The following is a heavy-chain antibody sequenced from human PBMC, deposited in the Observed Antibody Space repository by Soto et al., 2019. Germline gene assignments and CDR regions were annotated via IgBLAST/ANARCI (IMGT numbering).Heavy chain of an antibody. CDR3: ARDQGGGNLGRGWFDL. CDR1: GFTFSSYA. J-gene: IGHJ5*02. Sequence: QVQLVESGGGVVQPGRSLRLSCAASGFTFSSYAMHWVRQAPGKGLEWVAVISYDGSNKYYADSVKGRFTISRDNSKNTLYLQMNSLRAEDTAVYYCARDQGGGNLGRGWFDLWGQGTLVTVSS. CDR2: ISYDGSNK. V-gene: IGHV3-30-3*01. D-gene: IGHD2-15*01.